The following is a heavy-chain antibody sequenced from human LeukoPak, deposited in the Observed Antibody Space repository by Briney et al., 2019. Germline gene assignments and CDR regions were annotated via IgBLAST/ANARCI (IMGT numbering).Heavy chain of an antibody. J-gene: IGHJ4*02. CDR1: GFNFSYSW. D-gene: IGHD3-3*01. Sequence: GGSLRLPCAASGFNFSYSWMSWVRQAPGKGLEWVANIKEDGSETYYAESVMGRFTISRDNAENSLFLQMTSLRGEDTAVYFCARRTTIFPRRYFFDYWGQGTLVTVSS. CDR3: ARRTTIFPRRYFFDY. V-gene: IGHV3-7*01. CDR2: IKEDGSET.